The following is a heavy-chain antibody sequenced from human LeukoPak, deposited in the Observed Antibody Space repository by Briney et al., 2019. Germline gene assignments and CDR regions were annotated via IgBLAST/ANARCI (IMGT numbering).Heavy chain of an antibody. CDR2: IYYSGST. CDR1: GGSISSYY. J-gene: IGHJ6*02. CDR3: ARYGSGSSYYGMDV. D-gene: IGHD3-10*01. V-gene: IGHV4-59*01. Sequence: SETLSLTCTVSGGSISSYYWCWIRQPPGKGLEWIGYIYYSGSTNYNPSLKSRVTISVDTSKNQFSLKLSSVTAADTAVYYCARYGSGSSYYGMDVWGQGTTVTVSS.